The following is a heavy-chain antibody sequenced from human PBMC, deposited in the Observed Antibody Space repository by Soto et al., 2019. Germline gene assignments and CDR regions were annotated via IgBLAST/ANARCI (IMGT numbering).Heavy chain of an antibody. J-gene: IGHJ4*02. V-gene: IGHV3-48*02. D-gene: IGHD3-22*01. Sequence: EVQLVESGGGLVQPGGSLRLSCAASGFTFSSYSMNWVRQAPGKGLEWVSYISSSSSTIYYADSVKGRFTISRDNAKNSLDLQMNSLRDEDTAVYYCARDFGGYYYDSSGYYDYWGQGTLVTVSS. CDR2: ISSSSSTI. CDR1: GFTFSSYS. CDR3: ARDFGGYYYDSSGYYDY.